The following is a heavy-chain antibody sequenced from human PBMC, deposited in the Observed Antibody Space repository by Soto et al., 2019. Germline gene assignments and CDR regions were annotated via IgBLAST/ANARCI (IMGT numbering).Heavy chain of an antibody. J-gene: IGHJ1*01. CDR2: ISGSGGST. V-gene: IGHV3-23*01. D-gene: IGHD4-17*01. CDR1: GFTFSSYA. CDR3: AKSPHDYCDYEYFQH. Sequence: GGSLRLSCAASGFTFSSYAMSWVRQAPGKGLEWVSAISGSGGSTYYADSVKGRFTISRDNSKNTLYLQMNSLRAEDTAVYYCAKSPHDYCDYEYFQHWGQGTLVTVSS.